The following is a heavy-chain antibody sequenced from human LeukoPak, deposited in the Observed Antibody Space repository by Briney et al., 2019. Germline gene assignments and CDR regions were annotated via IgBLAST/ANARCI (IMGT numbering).Heavy chain of an antibody. J-gene: IGHJ4*02. Sequence: GASVKVSCKASGGTFSSYAISWVRQAPGQGLEWMGMIIPILGIANYAQKFQGRVTITADKSTSTAYMELSSLRSEDTAVYYCARDQIVGATFSDFDYWGQGTLVTVSS. CDR1: GGTFSSYA. CDR2: IIPILGIA. CDR3: ARDQIVGATFSDFDY. D-gene: IGHD1-26*01. V-gene: IGHV1-69*04.